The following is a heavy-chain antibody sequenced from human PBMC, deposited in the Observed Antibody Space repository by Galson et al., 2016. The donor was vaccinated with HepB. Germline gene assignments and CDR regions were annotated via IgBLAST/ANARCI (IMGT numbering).Heavy chain of an antibody. CDR2: INPNNGST. Sequence: SVKVSCKASGYTFIGYYVHWVRQAPGQGLEWMGWINPNNGSTKYAQKFQGRVTMTRDTSISTAYMDLSSLRSDDTAVYYCARVTGYCSGGSCANWFDPWGQGTLVTVSS. J-gene: IGHJ5*02. CDR1: GYTFIGYY. V-gene: IGHV1-2*02. CDR3: ARVTGYCSGGSCANWFDP. D-gene: IGHD2-15*01.